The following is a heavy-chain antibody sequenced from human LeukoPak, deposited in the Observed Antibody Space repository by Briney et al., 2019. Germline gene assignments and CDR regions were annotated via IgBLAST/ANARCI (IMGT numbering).Heavy chain of an antibody. CDR2: IDSDGSST. V-gene: IGHV3-74*01. J-gene: IGHJ4*02. CDR3: ARVGTTMTQVFDY. Sequence: PGGSLRLSCAASGFTFSSYSMHWVRQAPGKGLVWVSRIDSDGSSTNYADSVKGRFTISRDNAKNTLYLQMNSLRAEDTAVYYCARVGTTMTQVFDYWGQGTLVTVSS. D-gene: IGHD3-22*01. CDR1: GFTFSSYS.